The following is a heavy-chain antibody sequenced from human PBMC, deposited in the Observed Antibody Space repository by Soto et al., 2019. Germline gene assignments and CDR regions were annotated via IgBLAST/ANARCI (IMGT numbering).Heavy chain of an antibody. CDR2: IKSKTDGGTT. D-gene: IGHD3-22*01. CDR1: GFTFSNAW. J-gene: IGHJ4*02. Sequence: GGSLRLSCAASGFTFSNAWMNWVRQAPGKGLEWVGRIKSKTDGGTTDYAAPVKGRFTISRDDSKNTLYLQMNSLNTEDTAVYYCTHSRVYYRYYFDYWGQGTLVTVSS. V-gene: IGHV3-15*07. CDR3: THSRVYYRYYFDY.